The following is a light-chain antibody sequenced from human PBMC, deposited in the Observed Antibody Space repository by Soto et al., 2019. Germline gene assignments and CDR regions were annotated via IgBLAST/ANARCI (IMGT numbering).Light chain of an antibody. CDR3: SSYTSSSTLLYV. Sequence: QSALTQPASVSGSPEQSITISCTGTSSDVGGYNYVSWYQQHPGKAPKLMIYDVSNRPSGVSNRFSGSKSGNTASLTISGLQAEDEADYYCSSYTSSSTLLYVFGTGTQLTVL. V-gene: IGLV2-14*01. CDR2: DVS. J-gene: IGLJ1*01. CDR1: SSDVGGYNY.